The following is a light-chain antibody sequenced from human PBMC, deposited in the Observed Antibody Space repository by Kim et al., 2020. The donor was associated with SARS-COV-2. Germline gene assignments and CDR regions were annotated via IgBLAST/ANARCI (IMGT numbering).Light chain of an antibody. CDR2: GAS. CDR3: QQYNKWPPWT. J-gene: IGKJ1*01. Sequence: SPEERPPLSCRASQSVSSNLAWYQQKPGQAPRLLIYGASTRATGVPASFSGNGSGTEFTLTISSLQSEDFAVYYCQQYNKWPPWTFGQGTKVDIK. V-gene: IGKV3-15*01. CDR1: QSVSSN.